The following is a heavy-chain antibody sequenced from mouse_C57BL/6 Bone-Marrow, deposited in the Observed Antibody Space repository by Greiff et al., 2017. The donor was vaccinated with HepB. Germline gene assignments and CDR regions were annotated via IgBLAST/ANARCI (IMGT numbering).Heavy chain of an antibody. Sequence: QVQLKQPGAELVKPGASVKLSCKASGYTFTSYWMHWVKQRPGRGLEWIGRIEPNSGGTKYNEKFKSKATLTVDKPSSTAYMQLSSLTSEDSAVYYCARRGFAYWGQGTLVTVSA. CDR2: IEPNSGGT. CDR3: ARRGFAY. J-gene: IGHJ3*01. V-gene: IGHV1-72*01. CDR1: GYTFTSYW.